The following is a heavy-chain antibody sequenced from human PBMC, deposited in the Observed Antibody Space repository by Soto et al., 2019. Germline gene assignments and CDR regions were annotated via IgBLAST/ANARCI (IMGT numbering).Heavy chain of an antibody. V-gene: IGHV4-4*02. D-gene: IGHD6-13*01. CDR3: ARHAAAGPDYYYYGMDV. CDR1: GGSISSSNW. CDR2: IYHSGST. J-gene: IGHJ6*02. Sequence: SETLSLTCAVSGGSISSSNWWSWVRQPPGKGLEWIGEIYHSGSTNYNPSLKSRVTISVDKSKNQFSLKLSSVTAADTAVYYCARHAAAGPDYYYYGMDVWGQGTTVTVSS.